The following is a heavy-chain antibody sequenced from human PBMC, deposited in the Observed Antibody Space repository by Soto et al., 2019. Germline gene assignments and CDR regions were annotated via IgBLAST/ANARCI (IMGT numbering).Heavy chain of an antibody. CDR2: IWYDGSNK. CDR3: ARGDCTGAYCYSWPFNYGVDV. V-gene: IGHV3-33*08. Sequence: QVQLVESGGGVVQPGGSLRLSCTTSGFTFNTYGMYWVRQAPGKGLEWVAIIWYDGSNKYYGDSVKGRFTISRDNSKNTLYLQMNSLRADDMALYYCARGDCTGAYCYSWPFNYGVDVWGQGTTVTVSS. CDR1: GFTFNTYG. D-gene: IGHD2-15*01. J-gene: IGHJ6*02.